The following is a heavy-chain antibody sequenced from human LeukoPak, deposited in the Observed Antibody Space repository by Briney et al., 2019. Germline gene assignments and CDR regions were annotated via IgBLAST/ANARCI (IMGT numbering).Heavy chain of an antibody. CDR2: ISKDGSDK. CDR1: GFTFSNYS. CDR3: AKGYHFQSYYSSFGHR. V-gene: IGHV3-30*18. Sequence: PGGSLRLSCAASGFTFSNYSMHWVRQAPGKGLEWVAFISKDGSDKDYADFVKGRFSISRDNSKNTLYLHLDSLRAEDTAVYHCAKGYHFQSYYSSFGHRWGQGTLVTVSS. D-gene: IGHD3-16*01. J-gene: IGHJ5*02.